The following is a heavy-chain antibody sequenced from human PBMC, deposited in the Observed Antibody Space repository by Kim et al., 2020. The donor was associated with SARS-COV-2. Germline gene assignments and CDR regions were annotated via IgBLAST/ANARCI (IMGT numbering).Heavy chain of an antibody. Sequence: GGSLRLSCVASGFTFDIYAMSWVRQAPGKGLEWVSVISGGGVNKFYADSVRGRFTISRDNSKNTLFLQMNSLRDEDTALYYCAKVVIMDDYNYYYYYGMDGWGLGTTVTVSS. D-gene: IGHD2-21*01. J-gene: IGHJ6*02. V-gene: IGHV3-23*01. CDR3: AKVVIMDDYNYYYYYGMDG. CDR2: ISGGGVNK. CDR1: GFTFDIYA.